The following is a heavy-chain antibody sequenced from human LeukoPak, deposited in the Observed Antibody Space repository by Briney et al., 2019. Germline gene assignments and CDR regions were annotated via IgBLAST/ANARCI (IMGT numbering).Heavy chain of an antibody. CDR1: GFTFSSYS. Sequence: PGGSLRLSCAASGFTFSSYSMNWVRQAPGKGLEWVSSISSSSSYIYYADSVKGRFTISRDNAKNSLYLQMNSLRAEDTAVYYCARHFSDDFWSGPYYYYGMDVWGQGTTVTVSS. CDR3: ARHFSDDFWSGPYYYYGMDV. D-gene: IGHD3-3*01. CDR2: ISSSSSYI. J-gene: IGHJ6*02. V-gene: IGHV3-21*01.